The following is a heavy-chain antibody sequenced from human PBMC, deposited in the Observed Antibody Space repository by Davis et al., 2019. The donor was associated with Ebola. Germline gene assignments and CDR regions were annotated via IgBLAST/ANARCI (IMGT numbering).Heavy chain of an antibody. V-gene: IGHV3-15*01. CDR3: TTDLSGSYYDYYYYYYMDV. CDR1: GFTFSNVW. Sequence: PGGSLRLSCAASGFTFSNVWFTWDRQCPGKGPQWIGRIKSKTDGGTTDYAAPVKGRFTISRDDSKNTLYLQMNSLKTEDTAVYYCTTDLSGSYYDYYYYYYMDVWGKGTTVTVSS. D-gene: IGHD1-26*01. CDR2: IKSKTDGGTT. J-gene: IGHJ6*03.